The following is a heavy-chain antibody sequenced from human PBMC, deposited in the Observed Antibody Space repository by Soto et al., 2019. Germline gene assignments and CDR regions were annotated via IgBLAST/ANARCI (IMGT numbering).Heavy chain of an antibody. V-gene: IGHV3-30*18. CDR3: AKEGYYGSGSYFDY. CDR1: GFTFSSYG. Sequence: PVGSLRLSCAASGFTFSSYGMHWVRQAPGKGLEWVAVISYDGSNKYYADSVKGRFTISRDDSKNTLYLQMNSLRAEDTAVYYCAKEGYYGSGSYFDYWGQGTLVTVSS. CDR2: ISYDGSNK. D-gene: IGHD3-10*01. J-gene: IGHJ4*02.